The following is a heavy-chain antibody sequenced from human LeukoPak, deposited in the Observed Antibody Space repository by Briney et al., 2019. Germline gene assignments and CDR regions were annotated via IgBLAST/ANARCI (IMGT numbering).Heavy chain of an antibody. CDR1: GYTFTSFG. CDR3: ARDLGYYASGTYARDYYYYMDV. V-gene: IGHV1-18*01. CDR2: NSAYNGNT. D-gene: IGHD3-10*01. J-gene: IGHJ6*03. Sequence: ASVKVSCKASGYTFTSFGISWVRQAPGQRLTWMGWNSAYNGNTDHAQNFQGRVTMTTDTSTSTAYMELRSLGSDDTAVYYCARDLGYYASGTYARDYYYYMDVWGKGTTVTVSS.